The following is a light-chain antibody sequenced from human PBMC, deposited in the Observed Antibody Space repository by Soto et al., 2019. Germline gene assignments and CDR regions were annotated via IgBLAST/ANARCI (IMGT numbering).Light chain of an antibody. CDR3: SSWDYSLSGVV. CDR1: NVGRHE. Sequence: QSVVTQPPSVSGTPGQGVIISCSNVGRHEVSWYQQVPGMAPKLLIHTTSQRPSGVPDRFSASKSGTSASLAIRGLQSDDEADYFCSSWDYSLSGVVFGRGTKLTV. CDR2: TTS. J-gene: IGLJ2*01. V-gene: IGLV1-44*01.